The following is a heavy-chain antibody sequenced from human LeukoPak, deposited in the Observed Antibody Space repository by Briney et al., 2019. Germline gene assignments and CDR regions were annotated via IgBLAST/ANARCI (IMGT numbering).Heavy chain of an antibody. CDR3: AKDAHDDYYYYYGMDV. CDR2: ISYDGSNK. J-gene: IGHJ6*02. D-gene: IGHD1-1*01. V-gene: IGHV3-30*18. Sequence: TGGSLRLSCAASGFTFSSYGMHWVRQAPGKGLEWVAVISYDGSNKYYADSVKGRFTISRDNSENTLYLQMNSLRAEDTAVYYCAKDAHDDYYYYYGMDVWGQGTTVTVSS. CDR1: GFTFSSYG.